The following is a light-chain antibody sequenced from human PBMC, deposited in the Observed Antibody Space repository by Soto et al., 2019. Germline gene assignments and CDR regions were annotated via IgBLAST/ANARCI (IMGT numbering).Light chain of an antibody. V-gene: IGKV2-28*01. J-gene: IGKJ5*01. CDR3: MQAIQTPT. CDR2: LIS. CDR1: QSLLHSNGYVY. Sequence: EIVMTQSPLSLSVTPGESASISCRSSQSLLHSNGYVYLDWYVQKPGQSPQLLIFLISNRASGVPDRFSGIGSGTDFTLKISRVEAEDFGVYYCMQAIQTPTFGQGTRLEIK.